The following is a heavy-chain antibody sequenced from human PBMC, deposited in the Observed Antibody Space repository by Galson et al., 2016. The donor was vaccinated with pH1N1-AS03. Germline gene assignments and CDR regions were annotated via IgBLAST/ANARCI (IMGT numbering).Heavy chain of an antibody. V-gene: IGHV4-4*02. Sequence: SETLSLTCAVSGGSMTSPDWWTWVRQPPGKGLEWIGEVHYSGTTSYNPSLNSRVTISIDKSNNQFSLNLGSVTAADTAVYFCASAGYHPPGYHYWGQGALVTVSS. CDR3: ASAGYHPPGYHY. D-gene: IGHD3-16*02. J-gene: IGHJ4*02. CDR2: VHYSGTT. CDR1: GGSMTSPDW.